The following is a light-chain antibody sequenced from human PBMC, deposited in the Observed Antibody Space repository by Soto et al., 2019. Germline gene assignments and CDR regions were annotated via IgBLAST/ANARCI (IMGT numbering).Light chain of an antibody. V-gene: IGKV3-20*01. Sequence: EIVLTQSPGTLSLSPGEGATLSCRASQSVSSSFLAWYQQKPGQAPRLLIYGASSRATGIPDRFSGSGSGTDFTLTISRLEPEDVAAYYCQQYGSSPRTFGQGTKV. CDR2: GAS. CDR3: QQYGSSPRT. J-gene: IGKJ1*01. CDR1: QSVSSSF.